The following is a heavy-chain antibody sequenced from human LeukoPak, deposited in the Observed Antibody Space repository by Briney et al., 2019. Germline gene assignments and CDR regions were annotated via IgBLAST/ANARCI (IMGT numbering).Heavy chain of an antibody. CDR2: ISYDGSNK. D-gene: IGHD6-19*01. Sequence: GRSLRLSCAASGFTFSSYAMHWVRQAPGKGLEWVAVISYDGSNKYYADSVKGRFTISRDNSKNTLYLQMNSLRAEDTAVYYCANLTPPIAVAGTSSSLGGQGTLVTVSS. V-gene: IGHV3-30*04. CDR1: GFTFSSYA. J-gene: IGHJ4*02. CDR3: ANLTPPIAVAGTSSSL.